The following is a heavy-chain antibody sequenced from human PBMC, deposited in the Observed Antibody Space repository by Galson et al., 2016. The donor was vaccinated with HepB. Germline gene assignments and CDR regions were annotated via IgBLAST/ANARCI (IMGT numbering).Heavy chain of an antibody. CDR3: AREPPPFTKAAPRGFYVMDV. V-gene: IGHV1-46*01. CDR2: INPSDDST. Sequence: SVKVSCKASGYTFTSYYIQWVRQAPGQGLEWMGLINPSDDSTTYAQKFQGRVTMTRDKSTGTVYMKLSSLSSEDTAVFYCAREPPPFTKAAPRGFYVMDVWGQGTTVTVS. J-gene: IGHJ6*02. CDR1: GYTFTSYY. D-gene: IGHD6-13*01.